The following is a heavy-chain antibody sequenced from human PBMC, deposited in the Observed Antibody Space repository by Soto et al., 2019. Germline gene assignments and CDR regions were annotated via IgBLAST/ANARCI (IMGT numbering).Heavy chain of an antibody. D-gene: IGHD2-21*02. Sequence: SETLSLTCTVSGGSISSGGYYWSWIRQHPGKGLEWIGYIYYSGSTYYNPSLKSRVTISVDTSKNQFSLKLSSVTAADTAVYYCARDTGYCGGDCSLYYYYGMDVRGQGTTVTVSS. J-gene: IGHJ6*02. CDR2: IYYSGST. V-gene: IGHV4-31*03. CDR1: GGSISSGGYY. CDR3: ARDTGYCGGDCSLYYYYGMDV.